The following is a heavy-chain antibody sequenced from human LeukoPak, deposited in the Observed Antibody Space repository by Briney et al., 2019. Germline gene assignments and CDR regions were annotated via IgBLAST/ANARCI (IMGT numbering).Heavy chain of an antibody. D-gene: IGHD6-6*01. Sequence: ASVKVSCKASGYTFTGYYMHWVRQAPGQGLEWMGRINPNSGGTNYAQKFQGRVTMTRDTSISTAYMELSRLRSDDTAVYYCAREYSSSPWYFDVWGRGTLLTVSS. CDR2: INPNSGGT. V-gene: IGHV1-2*06. CDR3: AREYSSSPWYFDV. CDR1: GYTFTGYY. J-gene: IGHJ2*01.